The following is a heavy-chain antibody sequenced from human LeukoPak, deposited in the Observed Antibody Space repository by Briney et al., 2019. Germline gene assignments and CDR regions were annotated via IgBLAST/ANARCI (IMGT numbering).Heavy chain of an antibody. V-gene: IGHV3-23*01. CDR1: GFTFSSYA. D-gene: IGHD3-22*01. Sequence: GGSLRLSCAASGFTFSSYAMSWVRQAPGKGLEWVSAISGSGSSTYYADSVKGRFTISRDNSKNTLYLQMNSLRAEDTTVYYCAKDPTMIVVVIPDYWGQGTLVTVSS. CDR3: AKDPTMIVVVIPDY. CDR2: ISGSGSST. J-gene: IGHJ4*02.